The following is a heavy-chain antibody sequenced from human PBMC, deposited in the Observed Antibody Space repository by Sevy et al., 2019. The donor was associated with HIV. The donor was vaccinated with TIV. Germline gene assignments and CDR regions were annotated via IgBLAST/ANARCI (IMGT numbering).Heavy chain of an antibody. J-gene: IGHJ4*02. CDR3: ARDPAIAAAVTFDN. CDR2: ISSSSKYI. V-gene: IGHV3-21*01. CDR1: GFIFSSYS. D-gene: IGHD6-13*01. Sequence: GGSLRLSCAASGFIFSSYSINWVHQAPGKGLEWVSSISSSSKYIYYADSVKGRFTISRDNAKNSLYLQMNSLRAEDTAVYYCARDPAIAAAVTFDNWGQGTLVTVSS.